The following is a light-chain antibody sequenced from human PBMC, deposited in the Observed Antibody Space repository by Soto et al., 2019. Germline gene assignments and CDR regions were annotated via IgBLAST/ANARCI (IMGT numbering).Light chain of an antibody. V-gene: IGLV2-14*03. CDR3: SSYTTSSTHV. CDR1: SSDVGYYNY. Sequence: QSVLTQPASVSGSPGQSITISCTGTSSDVGYYNYVSWFQQHPGKAPKLVISDVTNRPSGVSNRFSGSKSGNTASLTISGLQAQEEAHYYCSSYTTSSTHVFGTGTKVTVL. CDR2: DVT. J-gene: IGLJ1*01.